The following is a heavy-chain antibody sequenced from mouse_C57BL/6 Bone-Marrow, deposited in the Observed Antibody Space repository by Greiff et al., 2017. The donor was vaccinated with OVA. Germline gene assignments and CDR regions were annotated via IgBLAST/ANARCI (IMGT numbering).Heavy chain of an antibody. V-gene: IGHV1-5*01. J-gene: IGHJ1*03. CDR3: TRWGGKDWYFDV. CDR1: GYTFTSYW. Sequence: EVQLQQSGTVLARPGASVKMSCKPSGYTFTSYWMHWVKQRPGQGLEWIGAIYPGNSDTSYNQKFKGKAKLTAVTSASTAYMELSSLTNEDSAVYYCTRWGGKDWYFDVWGTGTTVTVSS. CDR2: IYPGNSDT. D-gene: IGHD1-1*01.